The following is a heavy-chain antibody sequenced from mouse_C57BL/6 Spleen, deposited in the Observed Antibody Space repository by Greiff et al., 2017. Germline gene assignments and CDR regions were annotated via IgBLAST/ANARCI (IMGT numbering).Heavy chain of an antibody. CDR2: IYPGSGST. CDR1: GYTFTSYW. CDR3: ARYRYDYDDDY. V-gene: IGHV1-55*01. D-gene: IGHD2-4*01. Sequence: QVQLQQPGAELVKPGASVKMSCKASGYTFTSYWITWVKQRPGQGLEWIGDIYPGSGSTNYNEKFKSKATLTVDTSSSTAYMRLSSLTSEDSAVYYCARYRYDYDDDYWGQGTTLTVSS. J-gene: IGHJ2*01.